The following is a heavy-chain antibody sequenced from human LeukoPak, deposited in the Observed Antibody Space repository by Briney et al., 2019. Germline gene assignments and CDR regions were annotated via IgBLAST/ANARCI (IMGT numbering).Heavy chain of an antibody. J-gene: IGHJ4*02. D-gene: IGHD3-22*01. V-gene: IGHV3-30*04. CDR1: GFTFSSYA. CDR3: ARDPRGPTGYDSSGRDTFDY. CDR2: IFYDGSIK. Sequence: PGRSLRLSCAASGFTFSSYAMHWVRQAPGKGLEWVAVIFYDGSIKYYADSVKGRFTISRDNSKNTLYLQMNSLRAEDTAVYYCARDPRGPTGYDSSGRDTFDYWGQGTLLTVSS.